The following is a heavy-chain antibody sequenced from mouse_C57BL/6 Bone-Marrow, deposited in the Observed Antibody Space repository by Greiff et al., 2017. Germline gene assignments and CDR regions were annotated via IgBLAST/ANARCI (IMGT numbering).Heavy chain of an antibody. CDR3: ASGDGSSYRFAY. V-gene: IGHV1-42*01. D-gene: IGHD1-1*01. CDR1: GYSFTGYY. J-gene: IGHJ3*01. CDR2: INPSTGGT. Sequence: VQLQQSGPELVKPGASVKISCKASGYSFTGYYMNWVKQSPEKSLEWIGEINPSTGGTTYNQKFKAKATLTVDKSSSTAYMQLKSLTSEDSAVYYCASGDGSSYRFAYWGQGTLVTVSA.